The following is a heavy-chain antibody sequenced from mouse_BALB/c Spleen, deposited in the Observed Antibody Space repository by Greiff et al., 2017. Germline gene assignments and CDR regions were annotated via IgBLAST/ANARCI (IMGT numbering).Heavy chain of an antibody. CDR3: ARHEGITTAFDY. D-gene: IGHD1-2*01. CDR1: GFTFSSFG. J-gene: IGHJ2*01. CDR2: ISSGSSTI. Sequence: EVQLVESGGGLVQPGGSRKLSCAASGFTFSSFGMHWVRQAPEKGLEWVAYISSGSSTIYYADTVKGRFTISRDNPKNTLFLQMTSLKSEDTAMYYCARHEGITTAFDYWGQGTTLTVSS. V-gene: IGHV5-17*02.